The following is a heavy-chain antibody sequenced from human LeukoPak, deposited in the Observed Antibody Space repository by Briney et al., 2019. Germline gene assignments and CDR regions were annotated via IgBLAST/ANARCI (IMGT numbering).Heavy chain of an antibody. CDR1: GFTFSSYG. D-gene: IGHD3-10*01. CDR3: AKDLSLDMVRGPP. CDR2: ISYDGSNK. V-gene: IGHV3-30*18. Sequence: GGSLRLSCAASGFTFSSYGMHWVRQAPGKGLEWVAVISYDGSNKYYADSVKGRFTISRDNSKNTLYLQMNSLRAEDTAVYYCAKDLSLDMVRGPPWGQGTLVTVSS. J-gene: IGHJ5*02.